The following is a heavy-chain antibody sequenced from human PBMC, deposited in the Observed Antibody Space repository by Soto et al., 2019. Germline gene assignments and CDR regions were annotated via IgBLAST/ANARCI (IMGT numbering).Heavy chain of an antibody. CDR3: ARIYGSGNYYYYYYGMDV. CDR2: INHSGST. J-gene: IGHJ6*02. D-gene: IGHD3-10*01. CDR1: GGSFSGYY. V-gene: IGHV4-34*01. Sequence: SETLSLTCAVCGGSFSGYYWSWIRQPPGKXLEWIGEINHSGSTNYNPSLKSRVTISVDTSKNQFSLKLSSVTAADTAVYYCARIYGSGNYYYYYYGMDVWGQGTTVTVSS.